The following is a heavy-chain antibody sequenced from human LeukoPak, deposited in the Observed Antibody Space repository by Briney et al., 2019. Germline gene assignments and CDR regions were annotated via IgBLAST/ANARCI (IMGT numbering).Heavy chain of an antibody. V-gene: IGHV3-30-3*01. J-gene: IGHJ4*02. CDR2: ISYDGSNK. CDR1: GFTFSSYA. Sequence: GRSLRLSCAASGFTFSSYAMHWVRQAPGKGLEWVAVISYDGSNKYYADSVKGRFTISRDNSKNTLYLQMNSLRAEDTAVYYCARGYQDIVVVPAARGVADPYFDYWGQGILVTVSS. D-gene: IGHD2-2*01. CDR3: ARGYQDIVVVPAARGVADPYFDY.